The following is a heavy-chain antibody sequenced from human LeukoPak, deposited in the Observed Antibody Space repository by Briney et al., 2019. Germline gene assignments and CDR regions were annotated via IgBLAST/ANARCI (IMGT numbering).Heavy chain of an antibody. CDR2: ISGSGGST. J-gene: IGHJ4*02. D-gene: IGHD2-8*01. CDR1: GFTFSSYA. V-gene: IGHV3-23*01. Sequence: PGGSLRLSCAASGFTFSSYAMSWVRQAPGKGLEWVSAISGSGGSTYYADSVKGRFTISRDNSKNTLYLQMNSLRAEDTAVYYCAKAGAIMVYAKYYFDYWGQGTLVTVSS. CDR3: AKAGAIMVYAKYYFDY.